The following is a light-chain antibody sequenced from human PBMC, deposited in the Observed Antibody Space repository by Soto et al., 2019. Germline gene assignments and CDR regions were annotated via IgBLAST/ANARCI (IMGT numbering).Light chain of an antibody. CDR1: SANIGDDF. CDR3: GSWDSSLTYV. J-gene: IGLJ1*01. CDR2: DNK. V-gene: IGLV1-51*01. Sequence: PVRKKARSVYACPGQKVTISCTGSSANIGDDFVTWYAQLPGTALKLLIYDNKKRPSGIPDRFSGSPSGKSPTLGITGLQTGDEDVYYCGSWDSSLTYVFGTGTKVTVL.